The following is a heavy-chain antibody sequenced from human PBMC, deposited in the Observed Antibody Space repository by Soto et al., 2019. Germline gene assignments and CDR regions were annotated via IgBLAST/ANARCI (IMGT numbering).Heavy chain of an antibody. CDR3: ARMGDVPYYYYGMDV. V-gene: IGHV1-18*01. CDR2: INGYNGNT. J-gene: IGHJ6*02. CDR1: GYTFSIYG. Sequence: QVQLVQSGAEVKKPGASVKVSCKASGYTFSIYGISWVRQAPGQGLEWMGWINGYNGNTNYAPKLQGRITMTTDTSTTTAYMELRSLRSDDTAVYYCARMGDVPYYYYGMDVWGQGTTVTVSS. D-gene: IGHD3-16*01.